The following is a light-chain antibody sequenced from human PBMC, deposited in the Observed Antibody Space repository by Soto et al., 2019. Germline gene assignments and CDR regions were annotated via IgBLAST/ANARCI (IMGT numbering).Light chain of an antibody. Sequence: EIVLTQSPATLSLSPGERATLSCRASQSISSYLAWYQQMPGQAPRLPIFDASNRATGIPARFSGSGSGTDFTLTIRSLEPEDFAVYYCQQRSDWPFTFGGGTKVDIK. CDR1: QSISSY. V-gene: IGKV3-11*01. J-gene: IGKJ4*01. CDR3: QQRSDWPFT. CDR2: DAS.